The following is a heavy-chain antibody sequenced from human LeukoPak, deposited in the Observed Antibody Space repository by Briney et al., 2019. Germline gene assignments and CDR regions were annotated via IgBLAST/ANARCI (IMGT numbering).Heavy chain of an antibody. Sequence: SQTLSLTCTVSGGSISSGDYYCNWIRQPPGKGLEWIGYIYYSGSTYYNPSLKSRVTISVDTSKNQFSLKLSSVTAADTAVYYCARDFGVIIGSAFDIWGQGSMVTVSS. CDR1: GGSISSGDYY. D-gene: IGHD3-3*01. CDR2: IYYSGST. CDR3: ARDFGVIIGSAFDI. J-gene: IGHJ3*02. V-gene: IGHV4-30-4*08.